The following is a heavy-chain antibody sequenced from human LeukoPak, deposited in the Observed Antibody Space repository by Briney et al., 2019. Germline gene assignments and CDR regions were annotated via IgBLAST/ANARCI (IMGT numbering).Heavy chain of an antibody. Sequence: PSETLSLTCTVSGGSITSGGYYWSWIRQHPGKGLEWIGYIYYSRTTYYNPSLKSRVTISVDTSKNQFSLKLSSVTAADTAVYYCARSLSKLGSLNFFDYWGQGTLVTVSS. CDR2: IYYSRTT. CDR3: ARSLSKLGSLNFFDY. CDR1: GGSITSGGYY. D-gene: IGHD7-27*01. V-gene: IGHV4-31*03. J-gene: IGHJ4*02.